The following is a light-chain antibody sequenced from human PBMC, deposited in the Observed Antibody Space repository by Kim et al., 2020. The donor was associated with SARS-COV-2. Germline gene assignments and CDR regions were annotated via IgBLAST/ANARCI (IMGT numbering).Light chain of an antibody. V-gene: IGKV1-33*01. J-gene: IGKJ5*01. CDR1: NS. CDR3: QQYDNRPLSIT. Sequence: NSVNWYHQKPGKAPKILIYDASTLEKGVPSRFSGSGMGTDFTLTISGLQPEDIGTYFCQQYDNRPLSITFGQGTRLEIK. CDR2: DAS.